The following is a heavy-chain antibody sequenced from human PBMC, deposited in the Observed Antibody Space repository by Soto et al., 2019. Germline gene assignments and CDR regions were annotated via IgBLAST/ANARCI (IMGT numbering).Heavy chain of an antibody. CDR3: TRQGHTPLQKGYYGMDV. V-gene: IGHV3-73*02. CDR2: IRSKANSYAT. CDR1: GFTFSGSA. Sequence: EVQLVESGGGLVQPGGSLKLSCAASGFTFSGSAMHWVRQASGKGLEWVGRIRSKANSYATAYAASVKGRFTISRDDSKNTAYLQMNSLKTEDTAVYYCTRQGHTPLQKGYYGMDVWGQGTTVTVSS. D-gene: IGHD2-15*01. J-gene: IGHJ6*02.